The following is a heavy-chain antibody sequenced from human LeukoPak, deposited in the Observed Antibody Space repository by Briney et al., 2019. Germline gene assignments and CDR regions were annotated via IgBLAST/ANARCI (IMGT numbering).Heavy chain of an antibody. J-gene: IGHJ5*02. CDR1: GFTFSSYW. CDR2: IKQDGSEK. CDR3: ARISRGLRGWFDP. V-gene: IGHV3-7*01. D-gene: IGHD3-3*01. Sequence: PGGSLRLSCAASGFTFSSYWMSWVRQAPGKGLEWVANIKQDGSEKYYVDSVKGRFAISRDNAKNSLYPQMNSLRAEDTAVYYCARISRGLRGWFDPWGQGTLVTVSS.